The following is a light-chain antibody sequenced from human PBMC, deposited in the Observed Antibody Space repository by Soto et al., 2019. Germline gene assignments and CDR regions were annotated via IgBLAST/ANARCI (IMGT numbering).Light chain of an antibody. J-gene: IGKJ4*01. CDR3: QQRSNWPPLT. Sequence: EIVLTQSPATLSLSPGERATFSCRASQSVSSDLVWYQQKPGQAPRLLIYDASNRATGIPARFSGSGSGTHFTLTISSLEAEDFAVYYCQQRSNWPPLTFGGGTKVEIK. CDR1: QSVSSD. CDR2: DAS. V-gene: IGKV3-11*01.